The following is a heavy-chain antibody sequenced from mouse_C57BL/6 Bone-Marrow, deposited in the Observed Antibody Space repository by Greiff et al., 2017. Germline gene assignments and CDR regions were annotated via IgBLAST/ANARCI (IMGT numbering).Heavy chain of an antibody. CDR2: ISYDGSN. CDR1: GYSITSGYY. CDR3: ARGLRRDY. D-gene: IGHD2-12*01. V-gene: IGHV3-6*01. Sequence: ESGPGLVKPSQSLSLTCSVTGYSITSGYYWNWIRQFPGNKLEWMGYISYDGSNNYNPSLKNRISITRDTSKNQCFLKLNSVTTEDTATYYCARGLRRDYWGQGTTLTVSS. J-gene: IGHJ2*01.